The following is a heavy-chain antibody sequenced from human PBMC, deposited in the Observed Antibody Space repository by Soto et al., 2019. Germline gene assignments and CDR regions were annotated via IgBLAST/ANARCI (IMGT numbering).Heavy chain of an antibody. CDR2: IVVGSGNT. Sequence: ASVKVSCKASGFTFTSSAAQWVRQARGQRLEWIGWIVVGSGNTNYAQKFQERVTITRDMSTSTAYMELSSLRSEDTAVYYCAALRDYGDYAYYYYGMDVWGQGTTVTVS. D-gene: IGHD4-17*01. CDR1: GFTFTSSA. V-gene: IGHV1-58*01. J-gene: IGHJ6*02. CDR3: AALRDYGDYAYYYYGMDV.